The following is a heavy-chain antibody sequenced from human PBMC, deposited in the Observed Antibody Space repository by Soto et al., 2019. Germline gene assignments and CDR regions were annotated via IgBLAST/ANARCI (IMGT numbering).Heavy chain of an antibody. CDR3: ARGLSESSGYYYVNDY. Sequence: ASVKVSCKASGYTFTSYAMHWVRQAPGQRLEWMGWINAGNGNTKYSQNFQGRVTMTKNTSISTAYMELSSLRSEDTAVYYCARGLSESSGYYYVNDYWGQGTLVTVSS. J-gene: IGHJ4*02. D-gene: IGHD3-22*01. CDR1: GYTFTSYA. CDR2: INAGNGNT. V-gene: IGHV1-3*01.